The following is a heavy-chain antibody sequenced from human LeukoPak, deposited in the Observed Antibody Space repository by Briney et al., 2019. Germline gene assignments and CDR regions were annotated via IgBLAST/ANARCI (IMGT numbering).Heavy chain of an antibody. Sequence: GGSLRLSCAASGFTFSSYGMHWVRQAPGKGLEWVAVISYDGSNKYYADSVKGRFTISRDNSKNTLYLQMNSLRAEDTAVYYCAKDLYYYDSSGSSLDYWGQGTLVTVSS. CDR2: ISYDGSNK. CDR3: AKDLYYYDSSGSSLDY. CDR1: GFTFSSYG. V-gene: IGHV3-30*18. D-gene: IGHD3-22*01. J-gene: IGHJ4*02.